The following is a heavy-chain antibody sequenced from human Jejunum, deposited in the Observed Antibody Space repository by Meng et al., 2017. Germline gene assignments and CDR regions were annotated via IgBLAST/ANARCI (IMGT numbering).Heavy chain of an antibody. J-gene: IGHJ4*02. D-gene: IGHD1/OR15-1a*01. Sequence: QLQRQESGPGLVKPAETLSSPCTVSGGSISSTTTYWGGIRQPPGKTLEWIGSIYYSGSTHYNPSLKRRVFVSIDTSKDQFSLKLTSAAAADTAIYYCARNRTQGFFDIWSQGTLVTVSS. CDR2: IYYSGST. V-gene: IGHV4-39*01. CDR1: GGSISSTTTY. CDR3: ARNRTQGFFDI.